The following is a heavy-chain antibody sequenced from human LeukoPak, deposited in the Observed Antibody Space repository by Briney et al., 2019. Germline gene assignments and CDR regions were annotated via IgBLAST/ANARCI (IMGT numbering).Heavy chain of an antibody. V-gene: IGHV3-11*04. CDR1: GFTFSDFY. CDR3: AKDIPAAGLFFDY. D-gene: IGHD6-13*01. CDR2: ISYRGAI. J-gene: IGHJ4*02. Sequence: KPGGSLRLSCADSGFTFSDFYIGWIRQAPGKGLEWVSYISYRGAIYYADSVQGRFTISRDNARNSLYLQMNSLRAEDTAVYYCAKDIPAAGLFFDYWGQGTLVTVSS.